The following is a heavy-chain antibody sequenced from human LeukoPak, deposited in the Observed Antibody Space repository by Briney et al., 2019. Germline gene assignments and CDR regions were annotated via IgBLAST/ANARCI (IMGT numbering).Heavy chain of an antibody. Sequence: PGGSLRLSCAASGFTFSDYYMSWIRQAPGKGLEWVSYISSSTYTNYADSVKGRFTISRDNAKNSLYLQMNSLRAEDTAVYYCARDLRFGELLYSYFDCWGQGTLVTVSS. CDR1: GFTFSDYY. J-gene: IGHJ4*02. CDR3: ARDLRFGELLYSYFDC. V-gene: IGHV3-11*05. CDR2: ISSSTYT. D-gene: IGHD3-10*01.